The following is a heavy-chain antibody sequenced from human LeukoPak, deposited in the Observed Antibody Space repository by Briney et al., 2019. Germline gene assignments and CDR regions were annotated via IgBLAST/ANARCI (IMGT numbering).Heavy chain of an antibody. J-gene: IGHJ4*02. CDR2: ISYDGGNK. D-gene: IGHD2-2*02. V-gene: IGHV3-30-3*01. Sequence: PGRSLRLSCAASGFTFSSYAMHWVRQAPGKGLEWVAVISYDGGNKYYADSVKGRFTISRDNSKNTLYLQMNSLRAEDTAVYYCARVGVVPAAIFDYWGQGTLVTVSS. CDR3: ARVGVVPAAIFDY. CDR1: GFTFSSYA.